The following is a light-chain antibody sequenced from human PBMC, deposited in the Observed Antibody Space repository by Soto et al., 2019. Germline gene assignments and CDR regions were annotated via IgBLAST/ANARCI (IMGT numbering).Light chain of an antibody. V-gene: IGLV1-44*01. CDR3: AAWDGSLNGWV. CDR1: RSNIGSRT. J-gene: IGLJ3*02. Sequence: QSVLTQPPSASGTPGQRVTISCSEARSNIGSRTLYWYQQLPGTAPRLLIYSDNQRPSGVPDRFSGSKSVTSASLAISGLQAEDEADYDCAAWDGSLNGWVFGGGTKLTVL. CDR2: SDN.